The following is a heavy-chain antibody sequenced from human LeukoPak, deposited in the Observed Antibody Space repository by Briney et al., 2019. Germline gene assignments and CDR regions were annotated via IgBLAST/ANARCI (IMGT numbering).Heavy chain of an antibody. CDR2: ISYDGSNK. V-gene: IGHV3-30*04. J-gene: IGHJ6*03. CDR1: GFTFSSYA. D-gene: IGHD3-9*01. CDR3: ARDSAYFDWLTVYYYYYYMDV. Sequence: GGSLRLSCAASGFTFSSYAMHWVRQAPGKGLERVAVISYDGSNKYYADSVKGRFTISRDNSKNTLYLQMNSLRAEDTAVYYCARDSAYFDWLTVYYYYYYMDVCGNGTTVTVSS.